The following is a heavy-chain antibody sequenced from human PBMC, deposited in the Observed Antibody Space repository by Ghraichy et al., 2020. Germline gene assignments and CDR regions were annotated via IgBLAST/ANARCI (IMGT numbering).Heavy chain of an antibody. J-gene: IGHJ4*02. Sequence: GGSLRLSCAASGFTFSSYSMNWVRQAPGKGLEWVSSISSSSSYIYYADSVKGRFTISRDNAKNSLYLQMNSLRAEDTAVYYCARGARIAVAGTGFSGYWGQGTLVTVSS. CDR3: ARGARIAVAGTGFSGY. CDR2: ISSSSSYI. CDR1: GFTFSSYS. D-gene: IGHD6-19*01. V-gene: IGHV3-21*01.